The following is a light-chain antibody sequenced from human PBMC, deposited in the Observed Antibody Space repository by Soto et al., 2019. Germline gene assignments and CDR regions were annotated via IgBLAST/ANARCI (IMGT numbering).Light chain of an antibody. CDR2: GAS. Sequence: HMAPFPSSLSSSVGDRVTIPCRASQYIGDFLNWYQQTPGKAPKLLIFGASNLHIGIPSRFSGSGSGTEFTLTINNLQREDFATYYCQESFFTLGTFGRGTKVDIK. CDR3: QESFFTLGT. CDR1: QYIGDF. J-gene: IGKJ1*01. V-gene: IGKV1-39*01.